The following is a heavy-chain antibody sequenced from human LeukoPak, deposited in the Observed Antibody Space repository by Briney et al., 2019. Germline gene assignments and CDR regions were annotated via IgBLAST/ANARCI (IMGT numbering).Heavy chain of an antibody. CDR2: ISSGSRSI. Sequence: PGGSLRLSCAASGFTFGSYTMNWVRQAPGKGLEWVSSISSGSRSIFYADSVKGRFTISRDNTKNSLYLQLNSLRAEDTAVYYCAREWRAIGAAFDIWGQGTMVTVSS. J-gene: IGHJ3*02. CDR1: GFTFGSYT. V-gene: IGHV3-21*01. CDR3: AREWRAIGAAFDI. D-gene: IGHD3-16*02.